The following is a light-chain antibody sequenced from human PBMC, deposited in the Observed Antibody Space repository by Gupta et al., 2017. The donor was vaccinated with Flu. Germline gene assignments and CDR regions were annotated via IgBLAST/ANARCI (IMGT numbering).Light chain of an antibody. CDR2: GAS. CDR1: QAIDTY. Sequence: DIQVTQSPSSLSASVGDRVTITCRTSQAIDTYLNWYQQKPGKVPKLLIYGASTLQSGVPSRFSGSGSGTDFSLTISSLQPEDFATYYCQQSGDTPLTCGGGTKVQI. J-gene: IGKJ4*01. CDR3: QQSGDTPLT. V-gene: IGKV1-39*01.